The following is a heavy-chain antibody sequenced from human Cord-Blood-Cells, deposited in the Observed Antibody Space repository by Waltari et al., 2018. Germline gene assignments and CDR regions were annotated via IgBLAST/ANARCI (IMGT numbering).Heavy chain of an antibody. CDR3: ARAGTANWGYDVYFDY. Sequence: QVQLVQSGAEVKKPGSSVTVSCMASDGPFTSYAISWVRQAPGQGLEWMGGIIPIFGTANYAQKFQGRVTITADESTSTAYMELSSLRSEDTAVYYCARAGTANWGYDVYFDYWGQGTLVTVSS. V-gene: IGHV1-69*01. D-gene: IGHD7-27*01. CDR1: DGPFTSYA. CDR2: IIPIFGTA. J-gene: IGHJ4*02.